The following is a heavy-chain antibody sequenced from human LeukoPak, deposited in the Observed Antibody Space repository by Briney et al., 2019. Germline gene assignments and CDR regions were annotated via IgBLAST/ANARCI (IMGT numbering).Heavy chain of an antibody. V-gene: IGHV3-7*01. D-gene: IGHD3-3*01. J-gene: IGHJ4*02. Sequence: AGGSLRLSCAASGFTFSNHWMSWVRQAPGKGLEWVANIKRDGSVKQYVDSIKGRFTISRDNAKNTLYLQMDSLRVEDTAVYYCARFSRVEWSFWGQGTLVTVSS. CDR3: ARFSRVEWSF. CDR2: IKRDGSVK. CDR1: GFTFSNHW.